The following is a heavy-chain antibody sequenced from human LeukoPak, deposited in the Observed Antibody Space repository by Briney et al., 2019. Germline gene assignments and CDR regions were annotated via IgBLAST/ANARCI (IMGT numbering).Heavy chain of an antibody. D-gene: IGHD6-6*01. CDR3: ARDVGYSSSSGGVYYYYYGMDV. Sequence: ASVKVSCKSSGYTFTSYYMHWVRQAPGQGLEWMGVINPSGGSTSYAQKFQGRVTMTRDTSTSTVYMELSSLRSEDTAVYYCARDVGYSSSSGGVYYYYYGMDVWGQGTTVTVSS. J-gene: IGHJ6*02. V-gene: IGHV1-46*01. CDR2: INPSGGST. CDR1: GYTFTSYY.